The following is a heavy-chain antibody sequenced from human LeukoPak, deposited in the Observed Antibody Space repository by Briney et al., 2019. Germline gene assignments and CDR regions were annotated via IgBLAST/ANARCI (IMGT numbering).Heavy chain of an antibody. CDR1: GFTLSSCG. Sequence: GGSLRLSCAASGFTLSSCGMHWVRQAPGKGLEWVSAISGSGGSTYYADSVKGRFTISRDNSKNTLYLQMNSLRAEDTAVYYCAKDQGYDILTGASWYFDLWGRGTLVTVSS. D-gene: IGHD3-9*01. J-gene: IGHJ2*01. CDR3: AKDQGYDILTGASWYFDL. CDR2: ISGSGGST. V-gene: IGHV3-23*01.